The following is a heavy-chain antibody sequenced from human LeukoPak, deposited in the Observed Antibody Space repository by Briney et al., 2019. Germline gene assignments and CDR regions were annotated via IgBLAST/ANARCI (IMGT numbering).Heavy chain of an antibody. V-gene: IGHV3-23*01. CDR1: GFTFSSYG. Sequence: GGTLRLSCAASGFTFSSYGMSWVRQAPGKGPEWVSAISGSGGSTYYADSVKGRFTISRDNSKNTLYLQMNSLRAEDTAVYYCAKLSGYHYYYYMDVWGKGTTVTISS. J-gene: IGHJ6*03. CDR2: ISGSGGST. D-gene: IGHD3-22*01. CDR3: AKLSGYHYYYYMDV.